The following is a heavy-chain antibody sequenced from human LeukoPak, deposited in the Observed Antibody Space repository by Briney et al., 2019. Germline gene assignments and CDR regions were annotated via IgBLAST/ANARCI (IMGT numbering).Heavy chain of an antibody. D-gene: IGHD4-17*01. CDR1: GYIFTGYY. CDR2: MNPNSGNT. CDR3: ARHDYGDLRPPGDS. V-gene: IGHV1-8*02. Sequence: ASVKVSCKASGYIFTGYYIHWVRQATGQGLEWMGWMNPNSGNTGYAQKFQGRVTMTRNTSISTAYMELSSLRSEDTAVYYCARHDYGDLRPPGDSWGQGTLVTVSS. J-gene: IGHJ4*02.